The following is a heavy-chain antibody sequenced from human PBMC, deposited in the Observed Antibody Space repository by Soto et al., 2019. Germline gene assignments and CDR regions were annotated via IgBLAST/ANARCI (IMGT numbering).Heavy chain of an antibody. CDR1: GFTFSSYG. D-gene: IGHD1-26*01. Sequence: PGGSLRLSCAASGFTFSSYGMHWVRQAPGKGLEWVAVISYDGSNKYYADSVKGRFTISRDNSKNTLYLQMNSLRAEDTAVYYCAKDPWELSSAFDYWGQGTLVTVSS. V-gene: IGHV3-30*18. CDR3: AKDPWELSSAFDY. CDR2: ISYDGSNK. J-gene: IGHJ4*02.